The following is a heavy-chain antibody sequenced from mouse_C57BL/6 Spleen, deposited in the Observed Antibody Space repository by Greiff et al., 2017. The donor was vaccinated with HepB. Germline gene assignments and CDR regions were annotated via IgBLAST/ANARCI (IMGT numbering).Heavy chain of an antibody. D-gene: IGHD2-12*01. CDR3: ARYEYDDAMDY. Sequence: QVQLKQPGAELVRPGSSVKLSCKASGYTFTSYWMDWVKQRPGQGLEWIGNIYPSDSETHYNQKFKDKATLTVDKSSSTAYMQRRSLTSEDTAVYSCARYEYDDAMDYWGQGTLVTVSS. J-gene: IGHJ4*01. CDR1: GYTFTSYW. CDR2: IYPSDSET. V-gene: IGHV1-61*01.